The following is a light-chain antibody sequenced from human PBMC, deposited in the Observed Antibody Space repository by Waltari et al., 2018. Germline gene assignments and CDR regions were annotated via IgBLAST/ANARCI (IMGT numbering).Light chain of an antibody. CDR2: GAY. V-gene: IGKV3-20*01. J-gene: IGKJ2*01. CDR3: QQYGSSIMYT. CDR1: QSLTKTY. Sequence: VLTQSPGTLSLSPGETATLSCRAGQSLTKTYLAWYQQKPGQAPRLLIYGAYSRAAGIPDRFSGSGSGTDLALTISRLEPEDSAVYYCQQYGSSIMYTFGQGTKLEIK.